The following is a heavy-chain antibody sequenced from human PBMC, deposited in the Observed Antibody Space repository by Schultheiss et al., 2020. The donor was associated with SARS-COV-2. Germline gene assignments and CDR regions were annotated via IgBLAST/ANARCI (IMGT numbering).Heavy chain of an antibody. Sequence: GGSLRLSCAASGFTFSSYGMHWVRQAPGKGLEWVAVIWYDGSNKYYADSVKGRFTISRDNSKNTLYLQMNSLRAEDTAVYYCTTDPYYDFWSGSGDYWGQGTLVTVSS. D-gene: IGHD3-3*01. CDR2: IWYDGSNK. CDR1: GFTFSSYG. V-gene: IGHV3-33*01. CDR3: TTDPYYDFWSGSGDY. J-gene: IGHJ4*02.